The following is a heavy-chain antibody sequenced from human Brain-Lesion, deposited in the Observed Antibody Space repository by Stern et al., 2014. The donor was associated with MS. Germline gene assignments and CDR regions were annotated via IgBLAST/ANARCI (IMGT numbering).Heavy chain of an antibody. D-gene: IGHD5-18*01. CDR1: GGSISSGSDY. CDR2: IHPSGSA. CDR3: ASGYRIFDY. J-gene: IGHJ4*02. V-gene: IGHV4-61*02. Sequence: VQLVESGPGLVKPSPTLSLTCTVSGGSISSGSDYWSWIRQPVGKGLEWIGRIHPSGSAFYTPSLKSRVTISTDTSMNQFSLELNSATAADTAIYYCASGYRIFDYWGQGILVTVSS.